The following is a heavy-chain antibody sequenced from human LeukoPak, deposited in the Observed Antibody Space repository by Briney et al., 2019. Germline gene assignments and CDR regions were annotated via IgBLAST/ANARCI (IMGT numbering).Heavy chain of an antibody. CDR1: GYTFTGYY. J-gene: IGHJ4*02. CDR3: ARADRSYYDSSGYYGYYFDY. V-gene: IGHV1-2*04. CDR2: INPNSGGT. D-gene: IGHD3-22*01. Sequence: GASVKVSCKASGYTFTGYYMHWVRQAPGQGLEWMGWINPNSGGTNYARKFQGWVTMTRDTSISTAYMELSRLRSDDTAVYYCARADRSYYDSSGYYGYYFDYWGQGTLVTVSS.